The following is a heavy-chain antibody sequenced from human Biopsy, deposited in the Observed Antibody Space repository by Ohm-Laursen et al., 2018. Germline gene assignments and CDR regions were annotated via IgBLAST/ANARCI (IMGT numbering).Heavy chain of an antibody. V-gene: IGHV1-69*01. CDR2: IITFFRTV. CDR1: GGTFSNSA. Sequence: SSVKVSCKVSGGTFSNSAISWVRQAPGQGLEWMGGIITFFRTVNYAQNLQGRLTITADEFTDTAYMELRSLRSEDTAVYYCAPQTPRDPDILTGAYHYDMAVWGQGTTVTVSS. J-gene: IGHJ6*02. D-gene: IGHD3-9*01. CDR3: APQTPRDPDILTGAYHYDMAV.